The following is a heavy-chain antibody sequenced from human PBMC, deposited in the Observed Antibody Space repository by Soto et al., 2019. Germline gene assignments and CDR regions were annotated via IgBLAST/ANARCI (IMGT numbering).Heavy chain of an antibody. J-gene: IGHJ4*02. CDR1: GGSIRDYF. Sequence: SKTLSLTCTVSGGSIRDYFWTWIRQPPGKGLEWIGYIYYSGRTNYNPSLKSRVSISVDTSKNHFSLQLRSVTAADTAVYYCARVGGDDFGDSGGFDYWGQGTLVTSPQ. CDR3: ARVGGDDFGDSGGFDY. CDR2: IYYSGRT. V-gene: IGHV4-59*01. D-gene: IGHD4-17*01.